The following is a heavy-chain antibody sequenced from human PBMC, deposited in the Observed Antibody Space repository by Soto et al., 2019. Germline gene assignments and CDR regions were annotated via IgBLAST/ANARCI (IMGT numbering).Heavy chain of an antibody. CDR3: ARNASRLMVRRVTHLNWFDS. CDR2: ISFDGSSD. D-gene: IGHD2-8*01. Sequence: QVQLVEAGGGVVQPGRSLRLSCAASGFTFSSYAMHWVRQVPGTGLECLAVISFDGSSDFYMDSVKGRFTSYRDNYNNTLFLPMTSLRDYETALHFCARNASRLMVRRVTHLNWFDSGGQGTLLIVSS. V-gene: IGHV3-30-3*01. J-gene: IGHJ5*01. CDR1: GFTFSSYA.